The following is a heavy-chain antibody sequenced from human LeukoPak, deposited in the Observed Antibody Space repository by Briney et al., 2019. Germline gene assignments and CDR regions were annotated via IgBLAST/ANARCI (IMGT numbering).Heavy chain of an antibody. V-gene: IGHV4-4*02. CDR3: ARDRNDYYDSSGYYSD. D-gene: IGHD3-22*01. Sequence: SETLSLTCAVSSGSIFSNNWWSWVRQPPGKGLEWIGQIFHSGSTSYSPSLKSRVTISVDKSKNQFSLKLTSVTAADTAVYYCARDRNDYYDSSGYYSDWGQGTLVTVSS. CDR2: IFHSGST. J-gene: IGHJ4*02. CDR1: SGSIFSNNW.